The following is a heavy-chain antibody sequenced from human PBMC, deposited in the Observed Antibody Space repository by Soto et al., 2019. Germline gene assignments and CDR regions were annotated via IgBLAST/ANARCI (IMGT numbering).Heavy chain of an antibody. J-gene: IGHJ4*02. CDR1: GFTFASYV. CDR3: ANAEHPRRSIGFDY. D-gene: IGHD3-16*02. CDR2: ISATGGST. V-gene: IGHV3-23*01. Sequence: GGSLRLSCAGSGFTFASYVMTWVRQAPGKGLEWVSSISATGGSTYYAGSVKGRFTFSRDNSKNTLCLQMNSLRAEDTAIYYCANAEHPRRSIGFDYWGQGTLVTVSS.